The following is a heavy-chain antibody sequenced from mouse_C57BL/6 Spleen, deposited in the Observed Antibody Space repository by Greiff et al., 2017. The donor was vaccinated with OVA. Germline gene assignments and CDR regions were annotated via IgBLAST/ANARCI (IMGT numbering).Heavy chain of an antibody. D-gene: IGHD3-2*02. V-gene: IGHV1-53*01. Sequence: QVQLQQPGTDLVKPGASVKLSCKASGYTFTSYWMHWVKQRPGQGLEWIGNINPSNGGTNYNEKFKSKATLTVDKSSSTAYMQLSSLTSEDSAVYYCARDSSGYQAWFAYWGQGTLVTVSA. J-gene: IGHJ3*01. CDR2: INPSNGGT. CDR3: ARDSSGYQAWFAY. CDR1: GYTFTSYW.